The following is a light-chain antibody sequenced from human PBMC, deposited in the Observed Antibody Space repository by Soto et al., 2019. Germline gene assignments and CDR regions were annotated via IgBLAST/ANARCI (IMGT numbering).Light chain of an antibody. J-gene: IGKJ1*01. CDR1: QGISSW. V-gene: IGKV1D-12*01. Sequence: DIQMTQSPSSVSASVGDRVTMTCRASQGISSWLAWYQQKPGKAPKLLTYAASSLQSGVPSRFSGTASGTEFTLTISSLQPEDFATYYCQKYNSAPWTFGQGTKVDLK. CDR2: AAS. CDR3: QKYNSAPWT.